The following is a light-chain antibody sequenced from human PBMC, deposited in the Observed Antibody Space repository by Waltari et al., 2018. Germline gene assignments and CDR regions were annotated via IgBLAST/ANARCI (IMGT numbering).Light chain of an antibody. Sequence: SCRASQSISKYLAWYQQKPRQAPRLLIYDAASRATGIPDRFGGSGSGTDFSLTISRLEPEDSAVYYCQKYGTLPATFGQGTKVEIK. J-gene: IGKJ1*01. CDR2: DAA. CDR1: QSISKY. V-gene: IGKV3-20*01. CDR3: QKYGTLPAT.